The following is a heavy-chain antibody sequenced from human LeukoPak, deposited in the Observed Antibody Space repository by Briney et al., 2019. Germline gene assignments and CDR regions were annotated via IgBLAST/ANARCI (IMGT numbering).Heavy chain of an antibody. D-gene: IGHD3-3*01. V-gene: IGHV1-8*01. J-gene: IGHJ3*02. CDR2: INTNSGNT. CDR1: GYTLTGYD. CDR3: ARGLLQFWNGYAADVFDI. Sequence: VASVKVSCKASGYTLTGYDINWVRQATGQGLEWMGRINTNSGNTDYAQKFQGRVTMTRNSSIGTVYMELSSLKSEDTAVYYCARGLLQFWNGYAADVFDIWGQGTMVTVSS.